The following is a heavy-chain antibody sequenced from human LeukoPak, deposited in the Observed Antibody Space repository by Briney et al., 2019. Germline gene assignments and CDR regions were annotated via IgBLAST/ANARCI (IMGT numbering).Heavy chain of an antibody. CDR2: IYYSGST. D-gene: IGHD3-22*01. J-gene: IGHJ4*02. Sequence: PSETLSLTCTVSGGSISSYYWSWIRQPPGKGLEWIGYIYYSGSTNYNLSLKSRVTISVDTSKNQFSLKLSSVTAADTAVYYCASYSYYYDSSGYFDYWGQGTLVTVSS. CDR1: GGSISSYY. V-gene: IGHV4-59*01. CDR3: ASYSYYYDSSGYFDY.